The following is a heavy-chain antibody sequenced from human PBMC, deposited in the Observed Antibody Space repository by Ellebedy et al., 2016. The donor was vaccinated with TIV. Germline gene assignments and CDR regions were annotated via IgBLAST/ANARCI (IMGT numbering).Heavy chain of an antibody. CDR1: GFTFRTFV. CDR2: VSAIGDNT. D-gene: IGHD1-26*01. CDR3: AKNWYSGSDFGHIYMDV. Sequence: GGSLRLXCAASGFTFRTFVMNWVRQAPGKGLEWVSSVSAIGDNTKYADSVKGRFTISRDNSKNALFLQMNNLGAEDTAIYFCAKNWYSGSDFGHIYMDVWGKGTTVTVSS. J-gene: IGHJ6*03. V-gene: IGHV3-23*01.